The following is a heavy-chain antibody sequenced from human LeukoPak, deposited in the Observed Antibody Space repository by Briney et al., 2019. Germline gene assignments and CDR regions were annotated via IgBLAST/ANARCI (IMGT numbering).Heavy chain of an antibody. D-gene: IGHD3-16*01. J-gene: IGHJ3*02. CDR1: GDSLNNNF. Sequence: ETLSLTCSVSGDSLNNNFWSWIRQPPGKGLEWIGYIFHSGTTNYSPSLKSRVSISLDASKNQFSLMLTAVTGADTAVYYCARRMITTTDSFDIWGQGTMVTVSS. CDR3: ARRMITTTDSFDI. V-gene: IGHV4-59*01. CDR2: IFHSGTT.